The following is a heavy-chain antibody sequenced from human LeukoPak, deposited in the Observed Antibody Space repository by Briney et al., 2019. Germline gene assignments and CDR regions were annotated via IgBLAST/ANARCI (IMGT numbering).Heavy chain of an antibody. Sequence: SETLSLTCTVSGGSISSDRCYWTWVRQPAGKGLEWIGRIKSSNTNYNPSLKSRVSISLDTSTNQFSLKLSSLTAADTAVYYCARVPDWTYVPDYWGQGTLVTVSS. CDR1: GGSISSDRCY. CDR3: ARVPDWTYVPDY. D-gene: IGHD3-16*01. CDR2: IKSSNT. J-gene: IGHJ4*02. V-gene: IGHV4-61*02.